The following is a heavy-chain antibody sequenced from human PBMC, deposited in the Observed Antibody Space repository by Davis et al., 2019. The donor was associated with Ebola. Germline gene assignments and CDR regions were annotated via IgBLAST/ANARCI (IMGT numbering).Heavy chain of an antibody. CDR2: INPNSGGT. D-gene: IGHD2-15*01. J-gene: IGHJ5*02. V-gene: IGHV1-2*02. CDR1: GYAFTGYY. CDR3: ARDRLVVVVGATPGWFDP. Sequence: ASVKVSCKASGYAFTGYYMHWVRQAPGQGLEWMGWINPNSGGTNYAQKFQGRVTMTRDTSISTAYMELRSLRSDDTAVYYCARDRLVVVVGATPGWFDPWGQGTLVTVSS.